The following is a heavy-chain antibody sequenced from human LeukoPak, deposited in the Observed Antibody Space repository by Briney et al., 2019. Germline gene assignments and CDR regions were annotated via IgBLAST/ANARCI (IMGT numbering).Heavy chain of an antibody. J-gene: IGHJ5*02. CDR2: IYYTGTT. CDR3: AGDSSWLVT. D-gene: IGHD6-13*01. Sequence: SETLSLTCTVSGGSISSSYWSWVRQPPGKGREWIGYIYYTGTTTYNPSLEGRVTISVDRSKNQFSLKLSSVTAADTAVYYCAGDSSWLVTWGQGTLVTVSS. V-gene: IGHV4-59*01. CDR1: GGSISSSY.